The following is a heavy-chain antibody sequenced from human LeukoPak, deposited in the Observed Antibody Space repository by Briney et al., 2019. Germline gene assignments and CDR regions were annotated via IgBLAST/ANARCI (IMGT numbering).Heavy chain of an antibody. V-gene: IGHV4-4*07. CDR2: IYTSGNT. J-gene: IGHJ4*02. CDR3: AREGHYSGSGSYLAY. CDR1: GGSISSFY. D-gene: IGHD3-10*01. Sequence: PSETLSLTCTVSGGSISSFYWSWIRQPAGKRLERLGRIYTSGNTDYDPSLKGRVTMSVDTSKNQFSLKLSSVTAADTAVYYCAREGHYSGSGSYLAYWGQGALVTVSS.